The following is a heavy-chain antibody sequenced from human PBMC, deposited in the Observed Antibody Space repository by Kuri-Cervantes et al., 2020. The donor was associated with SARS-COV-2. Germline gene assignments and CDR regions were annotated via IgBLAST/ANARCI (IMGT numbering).Heavy chain of an antibody. Sequence: GESLKISCAASGFTFSSYAMSWVRQAPGKGLEWVSAISGSGGSTYYADSVEGRFTISRDNSKNTLYLQMSSLRAEDTAVYYCARDPGGYSYGYMWAFDIWGQGTMVTVSS. CDR2: ISGSGGST. CDR1: GFTFSSYA. V-gene: IGHV3-23*01. CDR3: ARDPGGYSYGYMWAFDI. J-gene: IGHJ3*02. D-gene: IGHD5-18*01.